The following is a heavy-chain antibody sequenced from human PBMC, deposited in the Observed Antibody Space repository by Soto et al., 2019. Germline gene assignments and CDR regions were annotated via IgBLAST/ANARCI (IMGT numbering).Heavy chain of an antibody. CDR2: ISWNSGSI. J-gene: IGHJ6*02. Sequence: GGFLRLSCAASGFTFDDYAMHWVRQAPGKGLEWVSGISWNSGSIGYADSVKGRFTISRDNAKNSLYLQMNSLRAEDTAVYYCARFYYDSSGYLPSPYYYYYGMDVWGQGTTVTVSS. CDR3: ARFYYDSSGYLPSPYYYYYGMDV. D-gene: IGHD3-22*01. V-gene: IGHV3-9*01. CDR1: GFTFDDYA.